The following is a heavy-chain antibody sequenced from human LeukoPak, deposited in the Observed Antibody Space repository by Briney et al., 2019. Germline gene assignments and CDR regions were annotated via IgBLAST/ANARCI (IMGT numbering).Heavy chain of an antibody. CDR2: ISSSGSTR. D-gene: IGHD1-26*01. V-gene: IGHV3-48*03. Sequence: QPGGSLRLSCAAPGFTFSSYEMNWVRQAPGKGLEWVSYISSSGSTRYYTDSVKGRFIISRDNAKNSLYLQMNSLRAEDTAVYYCASEKWDGFDIWGQGTMVTVSS. J-gene: IGHJ3*02. CDR3: ASEKWDGFDI. CDR1: GFTFSSYE.